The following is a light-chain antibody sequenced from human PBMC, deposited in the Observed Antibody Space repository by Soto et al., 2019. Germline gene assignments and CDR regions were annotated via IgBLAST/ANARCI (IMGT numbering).Light chain of an antibody. CDR3: QQYGSSQRT. CDR1: QSVSSN. J-gene: IGKJ1*01. CDR2: GAS. V-gene: IGKV3-15*01. Sequence: IVMTQSPATLSVSPGERATLSCRASQSVSSNLAWYQQKPGQAPRLHIYGASTRATGIPARFSGSGSGTEFTLTISRLEPEDFAVYYCQQYGSSQRTFGQGTKVDIK.